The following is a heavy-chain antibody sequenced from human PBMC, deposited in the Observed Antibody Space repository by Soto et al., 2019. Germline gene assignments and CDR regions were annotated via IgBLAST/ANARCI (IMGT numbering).Heavy chain of an antibody. J-gene: IGHJ5*02. CDR2: IYSSGTT. Sequence: ETLSLTCTVSGISIDNYYCSWIRQSAGKGLEWIGWIYSSGTTNYNPSLKSRVTMSVDMSKSQFSLNVRSVTAADTAVYYCVRDVGGSGWFAPWGQGTLVTVSS. V-gene: IGHV4-4*07. CDR3: VRDVGGSGWFAP. CDR1: GISIDNYY.